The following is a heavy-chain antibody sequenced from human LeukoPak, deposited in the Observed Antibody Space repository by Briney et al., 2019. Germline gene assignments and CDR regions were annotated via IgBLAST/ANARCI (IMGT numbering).Heavy chain of an antibody. V-gene: IGHV3-23*01. Sequence: GGSLRLSCAASTFTFSSYAMSWVRQAPGKGLEWVSAISGSGGNTYYADSVKGRFTISRDNSKSTLYLQMNSLRAEDTAVYYCAKDTRMAAAGYFNYWGQGTLVTVSS. J-gene: IGHJ4*02. D-gene: IGHD2-15*01. CDR3: AKDTRMAAAGYFNY. CDR2: ISGSGGNT. CDR1: TFTFSSYA.